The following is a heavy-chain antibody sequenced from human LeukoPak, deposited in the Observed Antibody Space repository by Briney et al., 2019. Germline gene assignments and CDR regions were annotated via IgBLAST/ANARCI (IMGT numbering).Heavy chain of an antibody. D-gene: IGHD2-8*01. CDR1: GFNFGGFS. J-gene: IGHJ4*01. V-gene: IGHV3-7*01. Sequence: GGSLRLSRAASGFNFGGFSLSWVRQAPGKGPERVTHMNEYGGDIFYVDSVKDRFTISRDNAKNSLYLQMNSLRVEDTAVYFCARPRGCNSGRCNNFDYWGQGTLVTVSS. CDR3: ARPRGCNSGRCNNFDY. CDR2: MNEYGGDI.